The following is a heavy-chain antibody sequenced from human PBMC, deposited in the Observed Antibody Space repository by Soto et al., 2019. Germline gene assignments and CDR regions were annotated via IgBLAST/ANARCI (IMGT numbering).Heavy chain of an antibody. V-gene: IGHV3-30-3*01. CDR1: GFTFISYA. D-gene: IGHD3-22*01. CDR2: ISYDGSNK. Sequence: GGSLRLSCAASGFTFISYAMHWVRQAPCKGLEWVAVISYDGSNKYYADSVKGRFTISRDNSKNTLYLQMNSLRAEDTAVYYCAREPVDSSGSAPSLTTSWAKGTVLTISS. CDR3: AREPVDSSGSAPSLTTS. J-gene: IGHJ4*02.